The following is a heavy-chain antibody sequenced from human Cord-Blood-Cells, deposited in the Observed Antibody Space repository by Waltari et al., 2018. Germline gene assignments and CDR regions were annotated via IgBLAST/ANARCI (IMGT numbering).Heavy chain of an antibody. CDR3: ARDSSSSWYYYYYGMDV. CDR2: ISSSSSYI. J-gene: IGHJ6*02. D-gene: IGHD6-13*01. V-gene: IGHV3-21*01. CDR1: GFTFSRYR. Sequence: EVQLVESGGGLVKPGGSLRLSCSASGFTFSRYRMNWVRQAPGKGLEWVSSISSSSSYIYYADSVKGRFTISRDNAKNSLYLQMNSLRAEDTAVYYCARDSSSSWYYYYYGMDVWGQGTTVTVSS.